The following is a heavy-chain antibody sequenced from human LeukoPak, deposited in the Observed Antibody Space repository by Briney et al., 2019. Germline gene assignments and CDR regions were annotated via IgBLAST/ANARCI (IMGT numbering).Heavy chain of an antibody. V-gene: IGHV4-59*04. CDR3: ATKDSSNYHYGALDV. CDR1: GDSITGYY. D-gene: IGHD3-22*01. J-gene: IGHJ3*01. Sequence: PSETLSLTCSVSGDSITGYYWGWIRQPPGKGLEWIGNIYYTGNTYYNSSLKSRVTISVDTSKNQFSLKLRSVTAADTAVYYCATKDSSNYHYGALDVWGRGTMVAVSS. CDR2: IYYTGNT.